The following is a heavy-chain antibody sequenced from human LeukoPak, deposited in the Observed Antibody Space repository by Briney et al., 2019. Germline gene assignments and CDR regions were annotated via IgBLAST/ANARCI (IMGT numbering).Heavy chain of an antibody. J-gene: IGHJ4*02. V-gene: IGHV6-1*01. CDR3: ARHYVSSGYYSLDY. CDR2: TYYRPKWYN. D-gene: IGHD3-22*01. Sequence: SQTLSLTCAITGDSVSSNSAAWNWIRQSPSRGLEWLGRTYYRPKWYNDYAVSVKSRITINPDTSKNQFSLQLNSVTPEDTAVYYCARHYVSSGYYSLDYWGQGTLVTVSS. CDR1: GDSVSSNSAA.